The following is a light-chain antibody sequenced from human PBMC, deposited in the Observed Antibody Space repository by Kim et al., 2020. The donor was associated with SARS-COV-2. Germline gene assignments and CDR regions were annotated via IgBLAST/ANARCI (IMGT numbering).Light chain of an antibody. V-gene: IGLV3-21*04. CDR1: NIVSKS. J-gene: IGLJ3*02. Sequence: PVNPATITCGGNNIVSKSVHWYQRKPGQAPVLFIYYDSDRPSGIPERFSGSNSGNTATLTISRVEAGDEADYYCQVWDSSSDHPRVFGGGTQLTVL. CDR2: YDS. CDR3: QVWDSSSDHPRV.